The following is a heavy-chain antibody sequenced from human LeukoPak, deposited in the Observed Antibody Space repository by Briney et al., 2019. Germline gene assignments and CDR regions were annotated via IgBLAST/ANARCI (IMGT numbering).Heavy chain of an antibody. CDR3: ARSRISSGWYDY. CDR1: GFTFSSYG. D-gene: IGHD6-19*01. V-gene: IGHV3-33*01. Sequence: GGSLRLSCAASGFTFSSYGMHWVRQAPGKGLEWVAVIWYDGSNKYYADSVKGRFTISRDNSKNTLYLQMNSLRAEDTAVYYCARSRISSGWYDYWGQGTLVTVSS. CDR2: IWYDGSNK. J-gene: IGHJ4*02.